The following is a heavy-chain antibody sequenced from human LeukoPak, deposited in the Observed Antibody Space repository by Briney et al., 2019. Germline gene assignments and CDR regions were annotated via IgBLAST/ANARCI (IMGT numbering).Heavy chain of an antibody. Sequence: PSETLSLTCAVSGGSISSGGYSWSWIRQPPGKGLEWIGYIYHSGSTYYNPSLKSRVTISVDRSKNQFSLKLSSVTAADTAVYYCARVSRMIVGGNNYGMDVWGQGTTVTVSS. CDR2: IYHSGST. D-gene: IGHD1-26*01. CDR1: GGSISSGGYS. CDR3: ARVSRMIVGGNNYGMDV. J-gene: IGHJ6*02. V-gene: IGHV4-30-2*01.